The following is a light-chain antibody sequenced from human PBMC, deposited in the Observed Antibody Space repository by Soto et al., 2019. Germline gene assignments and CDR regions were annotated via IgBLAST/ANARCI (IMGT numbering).Light chain of an antibody. V-gene: IGKV3-15*01. CDR1: QSVSSN. Sequence: EIVMTQSPATLSVSPGERATLSCRAIQSVSSNLAWYQQRPVQAPRLLIYETSTRATGIPARFSGSGSGTEFTLTISNLQSEDFAVYYCQLYNNWPPRTFGQGTKLEIK. CDR3: QLYNNWPPRT. J-gene: IGKJ2*01. CDR2: ETS.